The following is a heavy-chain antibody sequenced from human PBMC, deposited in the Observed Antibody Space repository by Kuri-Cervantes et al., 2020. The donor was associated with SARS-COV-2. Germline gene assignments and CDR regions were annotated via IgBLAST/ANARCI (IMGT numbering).Heavy chain of an antibody. V-gene: IGHV3-NL1*01. D-gene: IGHD2-2*01. Sequence: GESLKISCVASGFSFSSYGMHWVRQTPGKGLEWVSVIYSGGSTYYADSVKGRFTISRDNSKNTLYLQMNSLRAEDTAVYYCARGPDCSSTSCYLGFDYWGQGTLVTVSS. CDR2: IYSGGST. CDR1: GFSFSSYG. J-gene: IGHJ4*02. CDR3: ARGPDCSSTSCYLGFDY.